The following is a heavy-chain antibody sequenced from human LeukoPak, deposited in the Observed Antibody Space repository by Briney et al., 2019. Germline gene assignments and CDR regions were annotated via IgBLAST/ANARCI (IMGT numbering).Heavy chain of an antibody. CDR1: GFTFSSYA. CDR2: VSYDGSNK. V-gene: IGHV3-30*04. CDR3: NRRLGRYYYGMDV. Sequence: GGSLRLSCAASGFTFSSYAMHWVRQAPGKGLEWVAVVSYDGSNKYYADSVKGRFTISRDNPKNTLYLQMNSLRAEDTAVYYCNRRLGRYYYGMDVWGKGTTVTVSS. J-gene: IGHJ6*04. D-gene: IGHD3-9*01.